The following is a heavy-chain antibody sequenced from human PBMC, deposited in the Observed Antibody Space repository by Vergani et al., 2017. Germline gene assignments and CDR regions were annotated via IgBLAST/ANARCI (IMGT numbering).Heavy chain of an antibody. D-gene: IGHD3-16*02. V-gene: IGHV3-48*04. CDR2: ISSSSSTI. CDR3: ARSVENMITFGGVIGDAFDI. Sequence: EVQLVESGGGLVQPGGSLRLSCAASGFTFSSYSMNWVRQAPGKGLEWVSYISSSSSTIYYADFVKGRFTISRDNAKNSLYLQMNSLRAEDTAVYYCARSVENMITFGGVIGDAFDIWGQGTMVTVSS. CDR1: GFTFSSYS. J-gene: IGHJ3*02.